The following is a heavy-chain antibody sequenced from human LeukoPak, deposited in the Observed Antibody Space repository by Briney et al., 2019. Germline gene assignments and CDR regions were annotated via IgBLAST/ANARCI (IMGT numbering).Heavy chain of an antibody. V-gene: IGHV3-30*18. CDR3: ANGRYPPRYYFDY. CDR1: GFIFSSYG. D-gene: IGHD1-1*01. CDR2: ISYDGSNK. J-gene: IGHJ4*02. Sequence: PGGSLRLSCAASGFIFSSYGMHWVRQAPGKGLEWVAVISYDGSNKYYADSVKGRFTISRDNSKNTLYLQMNSLRAEDTAVYYCANGRYPPRYYFDYWGQGTLVTVSS.